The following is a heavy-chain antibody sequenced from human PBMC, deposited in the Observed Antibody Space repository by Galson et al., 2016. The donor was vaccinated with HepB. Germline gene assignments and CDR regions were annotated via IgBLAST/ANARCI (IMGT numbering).Heavy chain of an antibody. Sequence: SVKVSCKASGNTFSSYAVHWVRQAPGQRLEWMGWINGDNGNTKYSQKFQGRVTMTRDTSASTAYMELSSLRYEDTAVYYCARGEDGRFDYWGQGTLVTVSS. V-gene: IGHV1-3*01. CDR2: INGDNGNT. D-gene: IGHD1-26*01. CDR3: ARGEDGRFDY. J-gene: IGHJ4*02. CDR1: GNTFSSYA.